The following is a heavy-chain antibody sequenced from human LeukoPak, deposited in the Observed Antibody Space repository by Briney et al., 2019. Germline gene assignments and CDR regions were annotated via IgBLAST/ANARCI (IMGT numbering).Heavy chain of an antibody. CDR3: ARDNYDILTGYYRNYYYYYMDV. Sequence: ASVKVSCKASGYTFTSYGISWVRQAPGQGLEWMGWISAYNGNTNYAQKLQGRVTMTTDTSTSTAYMELRSLRSDDTAVYYCARDNYDILTGYYRNYYYYYMDVWGKGTTVTISS. D-gene: IGHD3-9*01. CDR1: GYTFTSYG. V-gene: IGHV1-18*01. CDR2: ISAYNGNT. J-gene: IGHJ6*03.